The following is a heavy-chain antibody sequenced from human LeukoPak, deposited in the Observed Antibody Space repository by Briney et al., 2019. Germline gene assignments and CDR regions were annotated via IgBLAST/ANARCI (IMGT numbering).Heavy chain of an antibody. CDR1: GCSISSDDYY. D-gene: IGHD3-22*01. J-gene: IGHJ4*02. V-gene: IGHV4-30-4*08. CDR2: IYYSGRH. Sequence: PSETLSLTCTVSGCSISSDDYYWSWIPQPPGKGLEWIRYIYYSGRHYYNPSLKSRITISVDTSKNQFSLKLSSVTAADTAVYYCARGVYDSSGYYPDYWGQGTLVTVSS. CDR3: ARGVYDSSGYYPDY.